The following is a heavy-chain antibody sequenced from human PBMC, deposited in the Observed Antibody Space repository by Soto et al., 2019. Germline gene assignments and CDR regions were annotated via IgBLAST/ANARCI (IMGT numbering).Heavy chain of an antibody. J-gene: IGHJ4*02. V-gene: IGHV3-74*01. CDR2: INSDGSST. CDR3: AGGDYGDFMSCDY. CDR1: GFTFSSYW. Sequence: EVQLVESGGGLVQPGGSLRLSCAASGFTFSSYWMHWVRQAPGKGLVWVSGINSDGSSTSYADSVKGRFTISRDNDKNTLYLQMNSLRAEDTAVYYCAGGDYGDFMSCDYWGQGTLVTVSS. D-gene: IGHD4-17*01.